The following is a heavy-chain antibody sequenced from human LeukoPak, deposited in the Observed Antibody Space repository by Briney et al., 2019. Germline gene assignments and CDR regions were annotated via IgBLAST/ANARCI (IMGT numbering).Heavy chain of an antibody. CDR2: INHSGST. CDR3: ARRGRWLQPGLFDY. D-gene: IGHD5-24*01. V-gene: IGHV4-39*07. CDR1: SGSISTSNYY. J-gene: IGHJ4*02. Sequence: SETLSLTCTVSSGSISTSNYYWSWIRQPPGKGLEWIGEINHSGSTNYNPSLKSRVNISVDTSKNQFSLKLSSVTAADTAVYYCARRGRWLQPGLFDYWGQGTLVTVSS.